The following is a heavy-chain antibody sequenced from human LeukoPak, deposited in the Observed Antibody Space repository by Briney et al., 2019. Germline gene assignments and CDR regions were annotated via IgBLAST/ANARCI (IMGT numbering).Heavy chain of an antibody. CDR1: GYTFTSYG. J-gene: IGHJ5*02. CDR3: ARVKRSESQVVRSTVTRRGWLDP. CDR2: ISAYNGNT. V-gene: IGHV1-18*01. D-gene: IGHD4-17*01. Sequence: ASVKVSCKASGYTFTSYGISWVRQAPGQGLEWMGWISAYNGNTNYPQKLQGRVTMTTDTSTSTAYMELRSLRSDDTAVYYCARVKRSESQVVRSTVTRRGWLDPWGQGTLVTVSS.